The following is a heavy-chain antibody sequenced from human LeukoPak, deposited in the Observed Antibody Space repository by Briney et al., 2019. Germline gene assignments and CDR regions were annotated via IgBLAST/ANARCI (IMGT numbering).Heavy chain of an antibody. D-gene: IGHD6-19*01. Sequence: GGSLRLSCAASGFTFISYGMSWVRQAPGKGLEWVSTIRGTGDTTYYADSVKGRFTISRDNSKNTLYLQMNSLRAEDTAVYYCARDAYREYSSGWYSRPDYWGQGTLVTVSS. CDR2: IRGTGDTT. CDR1: GFTFISYG. J-gene: IGHJ4*02. CDR3: ARDAYREYSSGWYSRPDY. V-gene: IGHV3-23*01.